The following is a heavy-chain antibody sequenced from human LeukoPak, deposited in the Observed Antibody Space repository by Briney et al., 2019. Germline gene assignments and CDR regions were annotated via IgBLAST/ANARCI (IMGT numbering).Heavy chain of an antibody. J-gene: IGHJ4*02. CDR3: ARVATVTWLQFEYFDY. V-gene: IGHV4-39*07. Sequence: SQTLSLTCTVSGGSINSGGYYWSWIRPPPGKGLEWMGSIYHSGSTYYNPSLKSRVTISVDTSKNQFSLKLSSVTAADTAVYYCARVATVTWLQFEYFDYWGQGTLVTVSS. CDR2: IYHSGST. CDR1: GGSINSGGYY. D-gene: IGHD5-24*01.